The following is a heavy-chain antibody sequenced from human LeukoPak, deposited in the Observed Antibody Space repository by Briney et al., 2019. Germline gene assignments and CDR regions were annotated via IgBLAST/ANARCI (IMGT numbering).Heavy chain of an antibody. CDR3: TKGLWAGVSAARD. Sequence: GGSLRLSCSASGFTVSSNYMSWVRQAPGKGLEWVSVIYTSGSTYYADSVKGRFTISRDNSQNTLDLQMNSLRTEDTAVYYCTKGLWAGVSAARDWGQGALVTVSS. CDR2: IYTSGST. D-gene: IGHD2-8*01. J-gene: IGHJ4*02. CDR1: GFTVSSNY. V-gene: IGHV3-66*01.